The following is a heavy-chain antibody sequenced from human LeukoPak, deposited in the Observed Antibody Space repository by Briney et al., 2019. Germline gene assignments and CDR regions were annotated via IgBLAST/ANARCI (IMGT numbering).Heavy chain of an antibody. Sequence: GRSLRLSCAASGFTFSSYAMHWVRQAPGKGLEWVAVTSYDGSNKYYADSVKGRFTISRDNSKNTLYLQMNSLRAEDTAVYYCARGNYYDSFPGWFDPWGQGTLVTVSS. CDR2: TSYDGSNK. V-gene: IGHV3-30-3*01. J-gene: IGHJ5*02. D-gene: IGHD3-22*01. CDR3: ARGNYYDSFPGWFDP. CDR1: GFTFSSYA.